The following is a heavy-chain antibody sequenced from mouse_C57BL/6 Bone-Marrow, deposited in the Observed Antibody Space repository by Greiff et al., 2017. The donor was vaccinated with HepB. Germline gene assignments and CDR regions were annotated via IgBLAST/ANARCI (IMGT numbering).Heavy chain of an antibody. CDR3: ARSYGSSVRLYYFDY. V-gene: IGHV1-81*01. CDR2: IYPSSGNT. D-gene: IGHD1-1*01. J-gene: IGHJ2*01. CDR1: GYTFTSYG. Sequence: LVESGAELARPGASVKLSCKASGYTFTSYGISWVKQRTGQGLEWIGEIYPSSGNTYYNEKFKGKATLTADKSSSTAYMELRSLTSEDSAVYFCARSYGSSVRLYYFDYWGQGTTLTVSS.